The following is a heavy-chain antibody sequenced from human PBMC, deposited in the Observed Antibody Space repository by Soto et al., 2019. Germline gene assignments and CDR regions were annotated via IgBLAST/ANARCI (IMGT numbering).Heavy chain of an antibody. CDR2: IKGGETST. Sequence: EVQLVESGGGPAQFGRSLRLSCAASGFTFSNYWMHWVRQVPGKGLVWVSRIKGGETSTGYADSVKGRFTIYRDNVKNTLHLQMNSLRAEDTAVYYGARGVSGYYGFDYWGQGTLVNVSS. CDR1: GFTFSNYW. J-gene: IGHJ4*02. D-gene: IGHD5-12*01. CDR3: ARGVSGYYGFDY. V-gene: IGHV3-74*01.